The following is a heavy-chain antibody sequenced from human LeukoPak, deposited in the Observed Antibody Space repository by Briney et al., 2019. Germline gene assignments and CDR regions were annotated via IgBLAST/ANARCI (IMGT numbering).Heavy chain of an antibody. CDR1: GGSISSYY. D-gene: IGHD3-10*01. CDR2: IYYTGTT. V-gene: IGHV4-59*01. CDR3: ARDRGFGESPTYYFDY. J-gene: IGHJ4*02. Sequence: SETLSLTCTVSGGSISSYYWIWIRQFPGKGLEWIGYIYYTGTTNYNPSLKSRVTISVDTSKNQFSLKLTSVTAADTAVYYCARDRGFGESPTYYFDYWGQGTLVTVSS.